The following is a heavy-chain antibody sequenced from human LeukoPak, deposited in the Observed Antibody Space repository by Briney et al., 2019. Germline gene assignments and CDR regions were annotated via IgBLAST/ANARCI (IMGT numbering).Heavy chain of an antibody. V-gene: IGHV4-30-4*02. CDR3: ARSTYGAFDY. J-gene: IGHJ4*02. CDR2: IYHSGNT. D-gene: IGHD3-10*01. Sequence: SETLSLTCSVSGGSISSGDYFWTWIRQPPGKGLEWIGYIYHSGNTYYTPTLMSRLTISLDTSKNQFSLKLRSVTAADAAVYYCARSTYGAFDYWGQGTLVTVSS. CDR1: GGSISSGDYF.